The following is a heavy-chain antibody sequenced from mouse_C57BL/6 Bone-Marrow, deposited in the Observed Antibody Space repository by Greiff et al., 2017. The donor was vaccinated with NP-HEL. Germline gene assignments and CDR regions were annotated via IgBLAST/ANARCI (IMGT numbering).Heavy chain of an antibody. Sequence: QVQLQQSGAELVRPGTSVKMSCKASGYTFTNYWIGWAKQRPGHGLEWIGDIYPGGGYTNYNEKFKGKATLTADKSSSTAYMQFSSLTSEDSANYYCARYDTTVVARGYFDYWGQGTTLTVSS. D-gene: IGHD1-1*01. CDR3: ARYDTTVVARGYFDY. V-gene: IGHV1-63*01. CDR1: GYTFTNYW. J-gene: IGHJ2*01. CDR2: IYPGGGYT.